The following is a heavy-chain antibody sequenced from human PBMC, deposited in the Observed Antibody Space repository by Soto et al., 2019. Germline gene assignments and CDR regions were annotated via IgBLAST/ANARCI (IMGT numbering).Heavy chain of an antibody. V-gene: IGHV3-7*05. CDR3: AILFMFGELPEDWFDP. Sequence: PGGSLRLSCAASGFTLSSYWMSWVRQAPGKGLEWVANIKQDGSEKYYVDSVKGRFTISRDNAKNSLYLQMNSLRAEDTAVYYCAILFMFGELPEDWFDPSGQGTLVTISS. CDR1: GFTLSSYW. J-gene: IGHJ5*02. D-gene: IGHD3-10*02. CDR2: IKQDGSEK.